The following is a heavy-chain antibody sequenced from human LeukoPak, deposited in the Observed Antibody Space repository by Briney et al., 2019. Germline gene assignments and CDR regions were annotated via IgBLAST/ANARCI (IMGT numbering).Heavy chain of an antibody. CDR1: GGSFSGYY. Sequence: PSETLSLTCAVYGGSFSGYYWSWIRQPPGKGLEWIGEINHSGSTNYNPSLKSRVTISVDTSKNQFSLKLSSVTAADTAVYYCARRRMVRGAYDDYWGQGTLVTVSS. CDR2: INHSGST. CDR3: ARRRMVRGAYDDY. V-gene: IGHV4-34*01. J-gene: IGHJ4*02. D-gene: IGHD3-10*01.